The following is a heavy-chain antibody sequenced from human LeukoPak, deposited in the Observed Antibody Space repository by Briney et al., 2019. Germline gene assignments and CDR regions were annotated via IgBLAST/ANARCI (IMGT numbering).Heavy chain of an antibody. Sequence: GGSLRLSRAASGFTFSTYAMSWVRQAPGKGLEWVSTISGSGGSTYYADSVKGRFTISRDNSKNTLFLQMNSLRAEDTAVYYCARQLWFGELSRFDAFDIWGQGTMVTVSS. V-gene: IGHV3-23*01. D-gene: IGHD3-10*01. J-gene: IGHJ3*02. CDR3: ARQLWFGELSRFDAFDI. CDR2: ISGSGGST. CDR1: GFTFSTYA.